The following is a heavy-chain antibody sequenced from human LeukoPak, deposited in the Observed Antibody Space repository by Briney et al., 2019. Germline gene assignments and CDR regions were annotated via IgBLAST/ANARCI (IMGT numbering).Heavy chain of an antibody. CDR2: IKQDGSER. V-gene: IGHV3-7*01. CDR3: ARAGSHWHYAY. D-gene: IGHD3-10*01. CDR1: GFTFSVFL. Sequence: SGGSLRLSCAASGFTFSVFLMSWGRQSPTKGMEWVANIKQDGSERYYVDSVKGRFTISRDNAKNSLSLQMNNLRVEDTAVYYCARAGSHWHYAYWGQGTVVTVSS. J-gene: IGHJ4*02.